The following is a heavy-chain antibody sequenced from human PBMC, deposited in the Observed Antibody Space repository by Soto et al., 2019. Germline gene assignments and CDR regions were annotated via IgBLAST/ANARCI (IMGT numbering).Heavy chain of an antibody. V-gene: IGHV3-33*01. Sequence: PGGSLRLSCAASGFPFTTYGMHWVRQAPGKGLXWVXVIXXNXXXXXYXXSVRGRFTISRDNSKNTLDLQMNSLRAEDTALYYCVRERGPFDAFDIWGQGTMVTVSS. CDR3: VRERGPFDAFDI. CDR1: GFPFTTYG. CDR2: IXXNXXXX. J-gene: IGHJ3*02.